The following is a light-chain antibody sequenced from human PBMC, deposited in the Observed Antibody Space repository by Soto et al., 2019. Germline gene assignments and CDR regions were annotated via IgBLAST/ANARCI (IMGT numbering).Light chain of an antibody. CDR3: LQDYNYPRT. V-gene: IGKV1-6*01. CDR1: QGIRND. J-gene: IGKJ1*01. CDR2: AAS. Sequence: AIQMTQSPSSLSASVGDRVSITCRASQGIRNDLAWYQEKPGKAPKLLIYAASTLQSGVPSRFSGSGSGTDFTLTISSLQPEDFATYYCLQDYNYPRTFGQGTRVEIK.